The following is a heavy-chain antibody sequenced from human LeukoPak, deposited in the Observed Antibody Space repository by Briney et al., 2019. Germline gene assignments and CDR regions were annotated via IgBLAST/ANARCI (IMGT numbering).Heavy chain of an antibody. Sequence: GGSLRLSCAASGFTVSSNYMSWVRQAPGKGLEWVAVIWYDGSKKNYADSVKGRFTISRDNSKNTLNLQMTSLRAEDTAVYYCARVSEDYSSGWYEEYFQYWGQGTLVIVSS. D-gene: IGHD6-19*01. V-gene: IGHV3-33*08. J-gene: IGHJ1*01. CDR2: IWYDGSKK. CDR3: ARVSEDYSSGWYEEYFQY. CDR1: GFTVSSNY.